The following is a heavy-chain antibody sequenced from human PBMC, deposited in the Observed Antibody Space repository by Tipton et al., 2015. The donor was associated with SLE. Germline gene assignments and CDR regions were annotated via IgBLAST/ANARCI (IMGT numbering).Heavy chain of an antibody. CDR2: ISSSSSYT. Sequence: SLRLSCAASGFTFSDYYMSWIRQALGKGLEWVSYISSSSSYTNYADSVKGRFTISRDNAKNSLYLQMNSLRAEDTAVYYCARDRGSGIAVAGDAFDIWGQGTMVTVSS. D-gene: IGHD6-19*01. CDR1: GFTFSDYY. J-gene: IGHJ3*02. CDR3: ARDRGSGIAVAGDAFDI. V-gene: IGHV3-11*06.